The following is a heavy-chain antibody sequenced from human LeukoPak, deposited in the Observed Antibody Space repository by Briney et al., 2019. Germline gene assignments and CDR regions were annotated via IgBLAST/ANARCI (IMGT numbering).Heavy chain of an antibody. Sequence: PGGSLRLSCAASGFTFSNYDMHWVRQAPGKGLEWVAVISYDGSNKDYADSVKGRFTISRDNSKNTLYLQMNSLRAEDTAVYYCARSSSGWYYYWGQGIMVTVSS. CDR1: GFTFSNYD. V-gene: IGHV3-30-3*01. J-gene: IGHJ4*02. CDR3: ARSSSGWYYY. D-gene: IGHD6-19*01. CDR2: ISYDGSNK.